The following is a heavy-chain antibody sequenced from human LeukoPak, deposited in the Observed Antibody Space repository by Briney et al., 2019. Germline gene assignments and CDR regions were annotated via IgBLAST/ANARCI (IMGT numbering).Heavy chain of an antibody. CDR2: IIPIFGTA. D-gene: IGHD1-26*01. V-gene: IGHV1-69*05. Sequence: ASVKVSCKASGGTFSSYAISWVRQALGQGLEWMGGIIPIFGTANYAQKFQGRVTITTDESTSIAYMEPSSLRSEDTAVYYCARDGYSGSYDYWGQGTLVTVSS. CDR1: GGTFSSYA. CDR3: ARDGYSGSYDY. J-gene: IGHJ4*02.